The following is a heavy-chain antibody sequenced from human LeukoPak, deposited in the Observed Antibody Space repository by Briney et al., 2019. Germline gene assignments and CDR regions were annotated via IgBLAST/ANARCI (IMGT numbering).Heavy chain of an antibody. J-gene: IGHJ4*02. V-gene: IGHV3-21*04. D-gene: IGHD3-22*01. Sequence: PGGSLRLSCAASGFTFSSYSMNWVRQAPGKGLEWVSSISSSSSYIYYADSVKGRFTISRDNAKNSLYLQMNSLRAEDTAVYYCARGISTYYYDSSGYYRDYWGQGTLVTVSS. CDR1: GFTFSSYS. CDR3: ARGISTYYYDSSGYYRDY. CDR2: ISSSSSYI.